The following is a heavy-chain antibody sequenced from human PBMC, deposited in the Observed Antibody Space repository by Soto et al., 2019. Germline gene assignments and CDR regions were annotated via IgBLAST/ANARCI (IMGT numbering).Heavy chain of an antibody. CDR2: ISGSGGST. CDR3: AILSPSSSSEYYY. V-gene: IGHV3-23*01. J-gene: IGHJ4*02. D-gene: IGHD6-6*01. CDR1: GFPFSSYA. Sequence: EVQLLESGGGLVQPGGSLRLSCAASGFPFSSYAMSWVRQAPGKGLEWVSAISGSGGSTYYADSVKGRFTISRDNSKNTLYRQMNSLRAEDTAVYYCAILSPSSSSEYYYWGQGTLVTVSS.